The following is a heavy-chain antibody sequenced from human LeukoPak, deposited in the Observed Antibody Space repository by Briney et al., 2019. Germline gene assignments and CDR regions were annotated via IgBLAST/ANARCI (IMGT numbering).Heavy chain of an antibody. CDR3: TLIQGWGSGSYYRDF. Sequence: GGPLRLSCAASGFSISNDWMSWVRQAPGKGLEWVARVKSRRAGETTDYAAPVKGRFTISRDDSKNPLYLQMNSLKTEDTAVYYCTLIQGWGSGSYYRDFWGQGTLVTVSS. CDR1: GFSISNDW. V-gene: IGHV3-15*01. D-gene: IGHD3-10*01. J-gene: IGHJ4*02. CDR2: VKSRRAGETT.